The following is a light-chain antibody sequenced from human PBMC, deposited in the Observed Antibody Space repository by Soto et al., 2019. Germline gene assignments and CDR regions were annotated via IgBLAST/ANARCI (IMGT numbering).Light chain of an antibody. V-gene: IGKV3-20*01. CDR2: DAS. Sequence: EIVLTQSPGTLSLSPGERATLSCRASQTISSYLAWYQHKPGQAPRLRIYDASSRATGIPDRFSGSGSGTAFTLTISRLEPEDVAVDYCQQYLSSPPYGFVPGTKLE. J-gene: IGKJ2*03. CDR3: QQYLSSPPYG. CDR1: QTISSY.